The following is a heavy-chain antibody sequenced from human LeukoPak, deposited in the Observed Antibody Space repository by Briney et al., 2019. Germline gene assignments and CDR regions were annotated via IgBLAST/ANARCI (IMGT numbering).Heavy chain of an antibody. Sequence: GGPLRLSCAASGFIFPNAWMHWVRQAPGKGLEWVGRIKNKNSGRTTNYIAPVKGRFTISRDDSRNTLYLEMGSLKTDDTAIYYCVTDGGLLPYYFTYWGQGTLVTVSS. V-gene: IGHV3-15*01. D-gene: IGHD3-10*01. J-gene: IGHJ1*01. CDR3: VTDGGLLPYYFTY. CDR2: IKNKNSGRTT. CDR1: GFIFPNAW.